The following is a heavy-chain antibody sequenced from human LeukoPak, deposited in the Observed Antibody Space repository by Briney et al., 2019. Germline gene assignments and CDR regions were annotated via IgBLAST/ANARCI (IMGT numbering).Heavy chain of an antibody. CDR1: GGSINNDY. V-gene: IGHV4-59*01. D-gene: IGHD5-24*01. CDR3: ARDVGGGWLQR. Sequence: SETLSLTCTVSGGSINNDYWSWIRQPPGNGLEWIGYMYYSGSTNYNPSLKSRVTISVDTSKNQFSLRLSSVTAADTAVYYCARDVGGGWLQRWGQGTLVTVSS. CDR2: MYYSGST. J-gene: IGHJ4*02.